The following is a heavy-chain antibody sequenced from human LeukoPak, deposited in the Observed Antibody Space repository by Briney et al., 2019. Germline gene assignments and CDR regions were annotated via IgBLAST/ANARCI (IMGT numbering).Heavy chain of an antibody. D-gene: IGHD3-3*01. Sequence: PGGSLRLSCAASGFTFSSYWMSWVRQAPGKGLEWVANIKQDGSEKYYVDSVKGRFTISRDNAKNSLYLQMNSLRAEDTAVYYCAREEGFWSGSFVYYYYYMDVWGKGTTVTVSS. CDR1: GFTFSSYW. V-gene: IGHV3-7*01. CDR2: IKQDGSEK. CDR3: AREEGFWSGSFVYYYYYMDV. J-gene: IGHJ6*03.